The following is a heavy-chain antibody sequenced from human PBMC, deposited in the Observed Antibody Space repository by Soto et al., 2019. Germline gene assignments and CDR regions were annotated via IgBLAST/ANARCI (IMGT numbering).Heavy chain of an antibody. Sequence: SETLSLTCAVSGASVSSTYWWSWVRQPPGKEPEWIGEINHRGSANYNPSLKSRVTMSLDISKSQFSLRLTSVTAADTAVYFCARYNAASGTYYFDYWGRGALVT. J-gene: IGHJ4*02. CDR3: ARYNAASGTYYFDY. V-gene: IGHV4-4*02. D-gene: IGHD6-13*01. CDR2: INHRGSA. CDR1: GASVSSTYW.